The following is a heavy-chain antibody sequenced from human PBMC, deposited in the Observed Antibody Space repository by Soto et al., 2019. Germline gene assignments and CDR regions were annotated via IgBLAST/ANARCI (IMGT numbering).Heavy chain of an antibody. V-gene: IGHV3-11*06. D-gene: IGHD4-17*01. CDR1: GFTFSDYY. Sequence: PGGSLRLSCAASGFTFSDYYMSWIRQAPGKGLEWVSYISSSSSYTNYADSVKGRFTISRDNAKNSLYLQMNSLRAEDTAVYYCARASYGGNSIFDYWGQGTLVTVSS. CDR3: ARASYGGNSIFDY. CDR2: ISSSSSYT. J-gene: IGHJ4*02.